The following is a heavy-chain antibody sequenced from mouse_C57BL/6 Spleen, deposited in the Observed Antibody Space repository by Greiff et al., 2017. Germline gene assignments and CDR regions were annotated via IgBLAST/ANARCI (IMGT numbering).Heavy chain of an antibody. D-gene: IGHD1-1*01. CDR2: IYPGDGDT. J-gene: IGHJ1*03. Sequence: QVQLKESGPELVKPGASVKISCKASGYAFSSSWMNWVKQRPGKGLEWIGRIYPGDGDTNYNGKFKGNATLTADKSSSTAYMQLSSLTSEDSAVYCCARLYYGSSYDGYFDVWGTGTTVTVSS. CDR1: GYAFSSSW. CDR3: ARLYYGSSYDGYFDV. V-gene: IGHV1-82*01.